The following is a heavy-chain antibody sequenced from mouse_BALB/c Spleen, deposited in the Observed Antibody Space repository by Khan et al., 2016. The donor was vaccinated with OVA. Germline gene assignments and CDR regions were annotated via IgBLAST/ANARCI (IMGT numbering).Heavy chain of an antibody. V-gene: IGHV3-8*02. CDR2: IIYTGYT. D-gene: IGHD2-12*01. CDR1: GDSITSGY. Sequence: EVQLRESGPSLVKPSQTLSLTCSVTGDSITSGYWNWIRKFPGNKLEYMGYIIYTGYTYDNPSLQSRISITRHTSKNQYYLQLNSVTDEDTATYYCARSTYRYAFVYWGQGTLVSVSA. CDR3: ARSTYRYAFVY. J-gene: IGHJ3*01.